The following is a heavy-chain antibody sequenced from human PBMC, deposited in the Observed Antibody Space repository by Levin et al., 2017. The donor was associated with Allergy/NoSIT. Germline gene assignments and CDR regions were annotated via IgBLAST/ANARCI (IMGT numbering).Heavy chain of an antibody. V-gene: IGHV3-33*01. Sequence: PGGSLRLSCAASGFTFSSYGMHWVRQAPGKGLEWVALIWSSGNNKYYAESVKGRFTISRDNSKNTLYLQMNSLSAEDTAVYYCVRELIGDYDSDFDFWGQGTLVTVSS. J-gene: IGHJ4*02. D-gene: IGHD4-17*01. CDR3: VRELIGDYDSDFDF. CDR2: IWSSGNNK. CDR1: GFTFSSYG.